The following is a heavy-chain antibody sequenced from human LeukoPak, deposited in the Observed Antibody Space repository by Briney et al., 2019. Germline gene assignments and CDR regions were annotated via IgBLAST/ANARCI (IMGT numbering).Heavy chain of an antibody. D-gene: IGHD5-24*01. CDR2: INFSGRT. Sequence: SETLSLTCTVSVGSIGGSSYSWGWIRQPPGKGLEWIGNINFSGRTYYNPSLKSRVTISVDTSKNQFSLKLNSVTAADTAIYHCARLVPEATSRDFDYWGQGALVTVSS. CDR3: ARLVPEATSRDFDY. V-gene: IGHV4-39*01. J-gene: IGHJ4*02. CDR1: VGSIGGSSYS.